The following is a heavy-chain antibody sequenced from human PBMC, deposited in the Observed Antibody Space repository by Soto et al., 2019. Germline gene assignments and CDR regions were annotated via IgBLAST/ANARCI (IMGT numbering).Heavy chain of an antibody. CDR1: GFTFSTYA. CDR2: ISGTGGDT. Sequence: EVQILESGGGLVQPGGYLRLSCAASGFTFSTYAMSWVRQAPGKGLEWVSGISGTGGDTNYADSVKGRFTISRDNSKNTLYLQMNSLKAEDTALYYCARARLTTSKYYYFDYWGQGTLVTVSS. D-gene: IGHD6-6*01. CDR3: ARARLTTSKYYYFDY. V-gene: IGHV3-23*01. J-gene: IGHJ4*02.